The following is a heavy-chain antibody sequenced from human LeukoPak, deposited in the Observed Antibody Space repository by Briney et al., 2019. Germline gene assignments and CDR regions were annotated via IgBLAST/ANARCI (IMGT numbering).Heavy chain of an antibody. CDR1: GFTFNTYA. Sequence: PGGSLRLSCAASGFTFNTYAIYWVRQAPGKGLEWVSGICGSGGCTYYADSVKGRFTISRDNSKNPVYLQMNSLTADDTAVYYCAKTTVGYSSGRYPGWPADCWGQGTLVTVSS. J-gene: IGHJ4*02. V-gene: IGHV3-23*01. CDR2: ICGSGGCT. CDR3: AKTTVGYSSGRYPGWPADC. D-gene: IGHD6-19*01.